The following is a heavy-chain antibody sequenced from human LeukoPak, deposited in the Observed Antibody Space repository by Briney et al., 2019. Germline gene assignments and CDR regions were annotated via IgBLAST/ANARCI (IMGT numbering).Heavy chain of an antibody. CDR1: GFTFSNAW. CDR3: TTEESKDYDFWSGYYIPYNWFDP. V-gene: IGHV3-15*01. CDR2: IKSKTDGGTT. D-gene: IGHD3-3*01. Sequence: PGGSLRLSCAASGFTFSNAWMSWVRQAPGKGLEWVGRIKSKTDGGTTVYAAPVKGRFTISRDDSKNTLYLQMNSLKTEDTAVYYCTTEESKDYDFWSGYYIPYNWFDPWGQGTLVTVSS. J-gene: IGHJ5*02.